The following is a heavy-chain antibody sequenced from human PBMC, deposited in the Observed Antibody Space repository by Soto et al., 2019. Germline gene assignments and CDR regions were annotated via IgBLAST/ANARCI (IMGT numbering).Heavy chain of an antibody. CDR1: GFSFSTYA. V-gene: IGHV3-30-3*01. Sequence: GGSLRLSCAASGFSFSTYAMHWVRQPPGKGLEWVAVVSYDGTNKYYADSVKGRFTISRDNSKNTLYLQMNSLGAEDTAVYYCVRGPNCGGDCYHIDYWGQGTLVTVSS. J-gene: IGHJ4*02. CDR2: VSYDGTNK. CDR3: VRGPNCGGDCYHIDY. D-gene: IGHD2-21*02.